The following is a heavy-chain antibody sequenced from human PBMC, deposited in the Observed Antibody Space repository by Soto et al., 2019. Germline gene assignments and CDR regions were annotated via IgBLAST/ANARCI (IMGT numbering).Heavy chain of an antibody. CDR3: ANGRGGSGSLTPRVDF. J-gene: IGHJ4*02. CDR2: ISGGGDTT. D-gene: IGHD3-10*01. V-gene: IGHV3-23*01. Sequence: EVQLLESGGGLVQPGGSLRLSCAASGFTFNNYAMTWVLQAPGKGLEWVSAISGGGDTTSYAASVKGRFTVSRDGSKNTLYLQMSSLRAEDTALYYCANGRGGSGSLTPRVDFWGQGTLVTVSS. CDR1: GFTFNNYA.